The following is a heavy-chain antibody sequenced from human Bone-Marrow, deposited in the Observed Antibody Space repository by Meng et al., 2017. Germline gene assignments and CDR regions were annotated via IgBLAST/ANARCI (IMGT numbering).Heavy chain of an antibody. CDR1: GYTFTSYG. J-gene: IGHJ4*02. V-gene: IGHV1-18*01. Sequence: ASVKVSCKASGYTFTSYGISWVRQAPGQGLEWMGWISAYNGNTNYAQKLQGRVTMTTDTSTSTAYMELRSLRSEDTAVYYCAADPSFWSGYSVLGYWGQGTLVTVSS. CDR2: ISAYNGNT. D-gene: IGHD3-3*01. CDR3: AADPSFWSGYSVLGY.